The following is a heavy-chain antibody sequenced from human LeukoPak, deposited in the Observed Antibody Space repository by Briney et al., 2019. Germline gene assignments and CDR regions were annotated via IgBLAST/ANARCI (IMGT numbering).Heavy chain of an antibody. J-gene: IGHJ6*03. CDR3: ARFSSGWYSHYYYYMDV. V-gene: IGHV1-2*03. CDR1: GYTFIGHY. Sequence: LVASVKVSCKTSGYTFIGHYMHWVRQAPGHGLEWMGWFSPKTGGSHFAQKFQGRVTMTRDTSISTAYMELSRLRSDDTAVYYCARFSSGWYSHYYYYMDVWGKGTTVTVSS. D-gene: IGHD6-19*01. CDR2: FSPKTGGS.